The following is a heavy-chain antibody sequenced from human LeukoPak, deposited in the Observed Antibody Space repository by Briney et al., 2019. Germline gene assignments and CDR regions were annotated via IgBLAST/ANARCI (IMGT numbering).Heavy chain of an antibody. D-gene: IGHD3-22*01. J-gene: IGHJ5*02. CDR2: IHHSGET. Sequence: PSETLSLTCSVSGASINSHWWSWIRQPPGGGLEWIAYIHHSGETNYNPSLKSRVTISLDTSKNQVSLMLTSVTAADTAVYFCATHVLFDSNRYSYRFDPWGQGTLVTVSS. CDR3: ATHVLFDSNRYSYRFDP. V-gene: IGHV4-59*08. CDR1: GASINSHW.